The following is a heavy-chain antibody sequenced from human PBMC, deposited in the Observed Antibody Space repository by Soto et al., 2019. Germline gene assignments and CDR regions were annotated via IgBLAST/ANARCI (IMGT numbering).Heavy chain of an antibody. CDR2: IYHSGST. J-gene: IGHJ6*02. V-gene: IGHV4-30-2*05. D-gene: IGHD3-22*01. CDR1: GGSISSGGCS. CDR3: ARDHLNYDSSGYQYYYYYYGMDV. Sequence: PSETLSLTCAVSGGSISSGGCSWSWIRQPPGKGLEWIGYIYHSGSTYYNPSLKSRVTISVDTSKNQFSLKLSSVTAADTAVYYCARDHLNYDSSGYQYYYYYYGMDVWGQGTTVTVSS.